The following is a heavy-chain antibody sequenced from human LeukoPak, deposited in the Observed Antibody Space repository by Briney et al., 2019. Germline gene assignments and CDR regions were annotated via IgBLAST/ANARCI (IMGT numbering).Heavy chain of an antibody. J-gene: IGHJ4*02. CDR1: GFTFSSYS. D-gene: IGHD3-22*01. V-gene: IGHV3-21*01. Sequence: GGSLRLSCAASGFTFSSYSMNWVRQAPGKGLEWVSSISSSSSYIYYADSVKGRFTISRDNAKNSLYLQMNSLRAEDTAVYYCASFLEPETYYYDSSGPSGIDYWGQGTLVTGSS. CDR2: ISSSSSYI. CDR3: ASFLEPETYYYDSSGPSGIDY.